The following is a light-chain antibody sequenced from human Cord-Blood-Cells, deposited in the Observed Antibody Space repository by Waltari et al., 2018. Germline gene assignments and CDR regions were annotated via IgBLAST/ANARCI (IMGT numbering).Light chain of an antibody. V-gene: IGLV1-44*01. J-gene: IGLJ2*01. CDR3: AAWDDSLNGRV. Sequence: QSVLTQPPSPSGTPGQTVTISWSDITPTNRRTTVNWYPQLPGTAHKLLIYSNNQRPSGVPDRFSGSKSGTSASLAISGLQSEDEADYYCAAWDDSLNGRVFGGGTKLTVL. CDR2: SNN. CDR1: TPTNRRTT.